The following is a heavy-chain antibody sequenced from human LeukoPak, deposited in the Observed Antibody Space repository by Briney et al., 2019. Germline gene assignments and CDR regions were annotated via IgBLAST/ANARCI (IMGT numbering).Heavy chain of an antibody. CDR3: ARESESGYYLSN. V-gene: IGHV3-66*01. CDR1: GFTVSSNY. CDR2: IYSGGRT. D-gene: IGHD3-22*01. Sequence: GGSLRLSCAATGFTVSSNYMSWVRQAPGKGLEWVSVIYSGGRTYYADSVKGRFTISRDNSKNTLYLQMNSLRAEDTAVYYCARESESGYYLSNWGQGTLVTVSS. J-gene: IGHJ4*02.